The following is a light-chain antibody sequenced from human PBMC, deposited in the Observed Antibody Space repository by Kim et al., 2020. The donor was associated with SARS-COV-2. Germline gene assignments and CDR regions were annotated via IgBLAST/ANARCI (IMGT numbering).Light chain of an antibody. V-gene: IGLV3-1*01. CDR2: QDS. CDR1: KVGDDY. CDR3: QAWDSSAGVV. J-gene: IGLJ2*01. Sequence: VSPGQTASLTCFGDKVGDDYAGWYHQRPGQAPVLVIYQDSKRPSGIPERFSGSNSGKTATLTISGTQAMDEADYYCQAWDSSAGVVFGGGTQLTVL.